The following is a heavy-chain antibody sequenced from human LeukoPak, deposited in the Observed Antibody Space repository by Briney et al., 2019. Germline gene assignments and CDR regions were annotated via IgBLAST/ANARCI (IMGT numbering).Heavy chain of an antibody. J-gene: IGHJ4*02. CDR3: ARRAVVVPAAMGNFFDY. D-gene: IGHD2-2*01. CDR2: IKQDGSEK. Sequence: GGSLRLSCAASGFTFSSYAMSWVRQAPGKGLEWVANIKQDGSEKYYVDSVKGRFTISRDNAKNSLYLQMNSLRAEDTAVYYCARRAVVVPAAMGNFFDYWGQGTLVTVSS. V-gene: IGHV3-7*01. CDR1: GFTFSSYA.